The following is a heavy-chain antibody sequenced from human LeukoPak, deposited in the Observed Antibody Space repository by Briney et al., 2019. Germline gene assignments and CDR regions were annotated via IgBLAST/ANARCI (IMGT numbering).Heavy chain of an antibody. CDR3: ARHSHNDILTGYSPRDAFDI. V-gene: IGHV4-38-2*01. CDR1: GYSISSGYY. J-gene: IGHJ3*02. Sequence: SETLSLTCAVSGYSISSGYYWGWIRQPPGKGLEWIGSIYHSGSTYYNPSLKSRVTISVDTSKNQFSLKLSSVTAADTAVYYCARHSHNDILTGYSPRDAFDIWGQGTMVTVSS. CDR2: IYHSGST. D-gene: IGHD3-9*01.